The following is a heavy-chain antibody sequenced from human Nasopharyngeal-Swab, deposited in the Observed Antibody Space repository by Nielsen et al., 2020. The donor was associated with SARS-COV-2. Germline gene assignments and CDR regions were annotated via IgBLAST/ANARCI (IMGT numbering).Heavy chain of an antibody. Sequence: SETLSLTCTVSGASISSYYWSWIRQPPGKGLEWIGYVYYSGSTNYSPSLKSRVTISVDTSKKQFSLKLSSVTAADTAVYYCASLGYCSGGSCPYYYYYDMDVWGQGTTVTVSS. J-gene: IGHJ6*02. CDR3: ASLGYCSGGSCPYYYYYDMDV. D-gene: IGHD2-15*01. CDR1: GASISSYY. CDR2: VYYSGST. V-gene: IGHV4-59*13.